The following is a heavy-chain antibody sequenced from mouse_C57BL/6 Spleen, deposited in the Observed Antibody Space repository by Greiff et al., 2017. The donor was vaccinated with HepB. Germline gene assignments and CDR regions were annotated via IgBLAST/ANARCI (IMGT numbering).Heavy chain of an antibody. CDR1: GFTFSSYA. D-gene: IGHD2-4*01. CDR3: TRGGHDYPFAY. J-gene: IGHJ3*01. V-gene: IGHV5-9-1*02. CDR2: ISSGGDYI. Sequence: EVQRVESGAGLVKPGGSLKLSCAASGFTFSSYAMSWVRQTPEKRLEWVAYISSGGDYIYYADTVKGRFTISRDNARNTLYLQMSSLTSEDTAMYYCTRGGHDYPFAYWGQGTLVTVSS.